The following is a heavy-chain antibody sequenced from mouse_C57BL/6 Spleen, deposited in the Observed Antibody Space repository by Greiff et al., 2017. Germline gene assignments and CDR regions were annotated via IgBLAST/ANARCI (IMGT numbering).Heavy chain of an antibody. Sequence: EVKLVESGGGLVKPGGSLKLSCAASGFTFSDYGMHWVRQAPEKGLEWVAYISSGSSTIYYADTVKGRFTISSDNAKNTLFLQMTSLRSEDTAMYYCAKGFYGCMDYWGQGTSVTVSS. D-gene: IGHD1-1*01. CDR1: GFTFSDYG. CDR2: ISSGSSTI. J-gene: IGHJ4*01. CDR3: AKGFYGCMDY. V-gene: IGHV5-17*01.